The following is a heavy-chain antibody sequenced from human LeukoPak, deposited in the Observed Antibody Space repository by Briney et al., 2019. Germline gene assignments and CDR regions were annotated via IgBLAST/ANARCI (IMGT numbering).Heavy chain of an antibody. D-gene: IGHD6-13*01. CDR3: ARSAFLVTAPGLYYFDY. V-gene: IGHV4-4*07. Sequence: SETLSLTCTVSGGSISSYYWSWIRQPAGEGLEWIGHIYNSGSTNYNPSLKGRVTMSVATSKNQFSLHLSSVTAADTAVYYCARSAFLVTAPGLYYFDYWGQGTLVAVSS. CDR1: GGSISSYY. CDR2: IYNSGST. J-gene: IGHJ4*02.